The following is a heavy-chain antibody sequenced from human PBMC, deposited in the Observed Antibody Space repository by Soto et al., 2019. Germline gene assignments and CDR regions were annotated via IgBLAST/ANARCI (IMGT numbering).Heavy chain of an antibody. J-gene: IGHJ4*02. Sequence: PSETLSLTCIVSGGSINSGRYYWTWIRQHPGKGLEWIGYISYSGSTYYNPSLKSRISMSSDTSKNQFSLKMSSVTAADTAVYYCARANYGQWLDFWGQGTLVTVS. D-gene: IGHD6-19*01. CDR2: ISYSGST. V-gene: IGHV4-31*03. CDR1: GGSINSGRYY. CDR3: ARANYGQWLDF.